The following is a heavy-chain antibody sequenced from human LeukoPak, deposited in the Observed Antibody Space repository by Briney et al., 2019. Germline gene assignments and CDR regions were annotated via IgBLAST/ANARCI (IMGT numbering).Heavy chain of an antibody. V-gene: IGHV3-30-3*01. D-gene: IGHD5-24*01. Sequence: GGSLRLSCAASGFTFSSYAMHWVRQAPGKGLEWVAVISYDGSNKYYADSVKGRFTISRDNSKSTLYLQMNSLRAEDTAVYYCARDRPLQGLDYWGQGTLVTVPS. CDR2: ISYDGSNK. CDR3: ARDRPLQGLDY. J-gene: IGHJ4*02. CDR1: GFTFSSYA.